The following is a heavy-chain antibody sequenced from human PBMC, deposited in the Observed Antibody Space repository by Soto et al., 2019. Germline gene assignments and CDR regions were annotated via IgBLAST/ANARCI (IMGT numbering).Heavy chain of an antibody. J-gene: IGHJ5*02. V-gene: IGHV4-4*09. CDR1: GGSISSYY. CDR2: IYSSGAT. Sequence: SETLSLTCTVSGGSISSYYWSWIRQPPGKGLQWIGYIYSSGATHYNPSLQSRLTISLDTSKNHFSLRLTSVTVADTAVYYCAVHRATPGAALSNWFGPWGQGSLVTVSS. CDR3: AVHRATPGAALSNWFGP. D-gene: IGHD1-26*01.